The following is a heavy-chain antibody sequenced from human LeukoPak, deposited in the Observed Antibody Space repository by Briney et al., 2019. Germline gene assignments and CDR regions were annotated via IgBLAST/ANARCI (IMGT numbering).Heavy chain of an antibody. CDR2: ISAYNGNT. V-gene: IGHV1-18*01. J-gene: IGHJ3*02. CDR1: GYTFTSYG. Sequence: ASVKVSCKASGYTFTSYGISWVRQAPGQGLEWMGWISAYNGNTNYAQKLQGRVTMTTDTSTSTAYMEPRSLRPDDTAVYYCATEEPIAVAAHDAFDIWGQGTMVTVSS. CDR3: ATEEPIAVAAHDAFDI. D-gene: IGHD6-19*01.